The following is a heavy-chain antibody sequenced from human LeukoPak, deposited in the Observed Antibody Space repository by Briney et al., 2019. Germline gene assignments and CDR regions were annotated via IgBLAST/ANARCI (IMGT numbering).Heavy chain of an antibody. CDR3: AAESSGSYYDLDAFDI. D-gene: IGHD1-26*01. Sequence: ASVKVSCKASGFTFTSSAMQWVRQARGQRLEWIGWIVVGSGNTNYAQKFQERVTITRDMSTSTAYMELSSLRFEDTAVYYCAAESSGSYYDLDAFDIWGQGTMVTVSS. CDR2: IVVGSGNT. V-gene: IGHV1-58*02. J-gene: IGHJ3*02. CDR1: GFTFTSSA.